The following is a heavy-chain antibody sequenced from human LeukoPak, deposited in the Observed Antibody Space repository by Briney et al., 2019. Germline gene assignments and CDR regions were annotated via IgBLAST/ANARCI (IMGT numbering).Heavy chain of an antibody. Sequence: VALVKVSCKASGGTFSSYAISWVRQAPGQGLEWMGGIIPIFGTANYAQKFQGRVTITADKSTSTAYMELSSLRSEDTAVYYCARVSGSYPNWFDPWGQGTLVTVSS. D-gene: IGHD1-26*01. CDR2: IIPIFGTA. CDR3: ARVSGSYPNWFDP. V-gene: IGHV1-69*06. J-gene: IGHJ5*02. CDR1: GGTFSSYA.